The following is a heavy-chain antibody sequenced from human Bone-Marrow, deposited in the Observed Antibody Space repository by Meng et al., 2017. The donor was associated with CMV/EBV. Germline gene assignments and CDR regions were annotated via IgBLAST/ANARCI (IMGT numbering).Heavy chain of an antibody. Sequence: SETLSLTCTVSGGSISSSSYYWGWIRQPPGKGLEWIGSIYYSGSTHYNPSLKSRVTISVDTSKNQFSLKLSSVTAADTAVYYCASLRFLEWLLKVSYYGMDVWGQGTTVTVSS. CDR2: IYYSGST. V-gene: IGHV4-39*01. J-gene: IGHJ6*02. CDR1: GGSISSSSYY. D-gene: IGHD3-3*01. CDR3: ASLRFLEWLLKVSYYGMDV.